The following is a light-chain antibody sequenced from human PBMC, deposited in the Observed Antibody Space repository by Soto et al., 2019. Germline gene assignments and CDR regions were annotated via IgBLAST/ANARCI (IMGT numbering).Light chain of an antibody. CDR2: AAS. CDR3: QQYGSSTWP. Sequence: DIQLTQSPSFLSASVGDRVTITCRASQGINIFLAWFQQKPGKAPNLLISAASTLQSGVPSRFSGSGSETEFTLTITSLQPEDSATYYCQQYGSSTWPFGQGTKVDIX. J-gene: IGKJ1*01. V-gene: IGKV1-9*01. CDR1: QGINIF.